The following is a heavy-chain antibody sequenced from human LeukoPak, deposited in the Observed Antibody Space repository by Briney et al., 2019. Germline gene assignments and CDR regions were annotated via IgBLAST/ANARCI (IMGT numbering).Heavy chain of an antibody. CDR3: ARADLDYDSSGLAVNYFFDY. Sequence: SETLSLTCSVSGGSIGSGRYFWSWIRQHPGKGPEWIGYIYHSGNTYYSPSLKSRVTISMDTSENQFSLNLSSMTAADTAVYYCARADLDYDSSGLAVNYFFDYWGQGTLVTVSS. J-gene: IGHJ4*02. CDR2: IYHSGNT. D-gene: IGHD3-22*01. V-gene: IGHV4-31*03. CDR1: GGSIGSGRYF.